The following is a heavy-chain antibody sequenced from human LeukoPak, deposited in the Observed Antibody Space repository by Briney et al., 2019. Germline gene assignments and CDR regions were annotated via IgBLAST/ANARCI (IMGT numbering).Heavy chain of an antibody. Sequence: GASVKVSCKASSYTLTNYGISWVRQAPGQGLEWMGWISAYNGNTNYAQNLQGRVTMTTDTSTDTAYMELRSLRSDDTAVYYCARDGLSYTNPNNWFDPWGQGTLVTVSS. V-gene: IGHV1-18*01. CDR3: ARDGLSYTNPNNWFDP. CDR2: ISAYNGNT. D-gene: IGHD2-2*02. J-gene: IGHJ5*02. CDR1: SYTLTNYG.